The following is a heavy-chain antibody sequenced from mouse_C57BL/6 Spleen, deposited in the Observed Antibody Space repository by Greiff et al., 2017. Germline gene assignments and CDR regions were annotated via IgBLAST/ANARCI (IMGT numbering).Heavy chain of an antibody. CDR2: IHPNSGST. Sequence: QVQLQQPGAELVKPGASVKLSCKASGYTFTSYWMHWVKQRPGQGLEWIGMIHPNSGSTNYNEKFKSKATLTVDKSSSTAYMQLSSLTSEDSAVYYCAKDSSGYGYYFDYWGQGTTRTVSS. D-gene: IGHD3-2*02. CDR1: GYTFTSYW. CDR3: AKDSSGYGYYFDY. V-gene: IGHV1-64*01. J-gene: IGHJ2*01.